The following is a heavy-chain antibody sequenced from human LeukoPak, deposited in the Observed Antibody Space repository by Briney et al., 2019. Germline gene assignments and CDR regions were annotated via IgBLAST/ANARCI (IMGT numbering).Heavy chain of an antibody. V-gene: IGHV4-39*01. D-gene: IGHD5-18*01. J-gene: IGHJ4*02. CDR3: ARPGYSYGVGY. Sequence: PSETLSLTCTVSGGSISSSSYYWGWIRQPPGKGLEWIGSFYYSGSTYYNPSLKSRVTISVDTSRNQFSLKLSSVTAADTAVYYCARPGYSYGVGYWGQGALVTVSS. CDR2: FYYSGST. CDR1: GGSISSSSYY.